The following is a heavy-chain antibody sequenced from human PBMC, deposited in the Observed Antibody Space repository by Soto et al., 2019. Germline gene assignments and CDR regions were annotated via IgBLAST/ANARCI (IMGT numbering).Heavy chain of an antibody. J-gene: IGHJ6*02. Sequence: GGSLRLSCAASGFTFSTYGMHWVRQAPGKGLEWVAVISYDGSNKYYADSVKGRFTISRDNSKNTLYLQMNSLRPEDTAVYYCAKDLLRPGRAYGMDVWGQGTTVTVS. D-gene: IGHD6-25*01. CDR2: ISYDGSNK. V-gene: IGHV3-30*18. CDR3: AKDLLRPGRAYGMDV. CDR1: GFTFSTYG.